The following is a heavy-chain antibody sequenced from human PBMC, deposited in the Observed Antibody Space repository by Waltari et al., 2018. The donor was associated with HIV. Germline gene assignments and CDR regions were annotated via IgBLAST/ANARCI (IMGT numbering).Heavy chain of an antibody. J-gene: IGHJ6*02. CDR2: IRSKANSYAT. D-gene: IGHD3-9*01. Sequence: WVRRIRSKANSYATAYAASVKGRFTISRDDSKNTAYLQMNSLKTEDTAVYYCTSLGDYYDILTGYNPYYYGMDVWGQGTTVTVSS. CDR3: TSLGDYYDILTGYNPYYYGMDV. V-gene: IGHV3-73*01.